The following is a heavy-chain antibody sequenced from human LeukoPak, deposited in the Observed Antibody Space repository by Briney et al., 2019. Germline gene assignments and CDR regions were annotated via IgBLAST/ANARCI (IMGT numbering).Heavy chain of an antibody. Sequence: GGSLRLSCAASGFTFSSYAMSWVRQAPGKGLEWVSAISGSGGSTYYADSVKGRFTISRGNSKNTLYLQMNSLRVEDTAVYYCAKDGGPSSSGSQFFNYWGQGAPVTVSS. CDR3: AKDGGPSSSGSQFFNY. V-gene: IGHV3-23*01. CDR2: ISGSGGST. J-gene: IGHJ4*02. D-gene: IGHD1-26*01. CDR1: GFTFSSYA.